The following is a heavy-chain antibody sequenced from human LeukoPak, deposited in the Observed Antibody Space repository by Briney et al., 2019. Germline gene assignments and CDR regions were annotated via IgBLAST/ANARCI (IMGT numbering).Heavy chain of an antibody. D-gene: IGHD2-2*01. CDR1: GFTFSSYA. J-gene: IGHJ5*02. Sequence: GGSLRLSCADSGFTFSSYAMSWVRQAPGKGLEWVSAISGSGGSTYYADSVKGRFTISRDNSKNTLYLQMNSLRAEDTAVYYCAKSGSAGYQLLSNNWFDPWGQGTLVTASS. CDR2: ISGSGGST. V-gene: IGHV3-23*01. CDR3: AKSGSAGYQLLSNNWFDP.